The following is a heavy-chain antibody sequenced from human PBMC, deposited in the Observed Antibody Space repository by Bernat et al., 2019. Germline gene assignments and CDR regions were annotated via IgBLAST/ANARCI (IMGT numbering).Heavy chain of an antibody. D-gene: IGHD4-11*01. J-gene: IGHJ4*02. CDR1: GFSLSTNGMR. CDR2: IDWDDDK. Sequence: QVTLKESGPALVKPTQTLTLTCTFSGFSLSTNGMRVSWFRQPPGKALEWLARIDWDDDKFYSTSLKTRLTISKDTSKNQVVLTVTNMDPVDTATYYCARMKDSNYLYFDDWGQGTLVTVSS. CDR3: ARMKDSNYLYFDD. V-gene: IGHV2-70*04.